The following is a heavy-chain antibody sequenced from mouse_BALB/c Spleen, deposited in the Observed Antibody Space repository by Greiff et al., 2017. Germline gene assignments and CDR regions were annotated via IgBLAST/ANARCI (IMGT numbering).Heavy chain of an antibody. J-gene: IGHJ3*01. Sequence: VKLKQSGPGLVQPSQSLSITCTVSGFSLTSYGVHWVRQSPGKGLEWLGVIWSGGSTDYNAAFISRLSISKDNSKSQVFFKMNSLQADDTAIYYCARNSGYDERAWFAYWGQGTLVTVSA. CDR2: IWSGGST. V-gene: IGHV2-4-1*01. CDR3: ARNSGYDERAWFAY. D-gene: IGHD2-2*01. CDR1: GFSLTSYG.